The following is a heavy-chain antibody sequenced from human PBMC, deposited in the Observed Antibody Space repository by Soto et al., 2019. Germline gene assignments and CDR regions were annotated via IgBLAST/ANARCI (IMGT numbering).Heavy chain of an antibody. J-gene: IGHJ4*02. Sequence: GASVKVSCKVSGDTLTELSMHWVRQAPGKGLEWMGGFDVEDGETIYAQKFQGRVTMTEDTSTDTAYMELSSLRSEDTAVYYCATVKWIQLWSFEYWGQGTLVTVSS. V-gene: IGHV1-24*01. CDR3: ATVKWIQLWSFEY. D-gene: IGHD5-18*01. CDR1: GDTLTELS. CDR2: FDVEDGET.